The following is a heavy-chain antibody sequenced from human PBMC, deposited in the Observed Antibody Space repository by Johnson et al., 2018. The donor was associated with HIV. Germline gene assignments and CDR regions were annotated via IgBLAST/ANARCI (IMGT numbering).Heavy chain of an antibody. CDR1: GFTFSTSV. V-gene: IGHV3-30-3*01. D-gene: IGHD7-27*01. CDR2: ISYDGSNK. J-gene: IGHJ3*02. Sequence: QMHLVESGGGVVQPGTSLRLSCAPSGFTFSTSVMHWVRRAPGKGLEWVAVISYDGSNKYYADSVKGRFTISRDNTKNSLYLQMNSLRAEDTALYYCAKVKSWGLDAFDIWGQGTMVTVSS. CDR3: AKVKSWGLDAFDI.